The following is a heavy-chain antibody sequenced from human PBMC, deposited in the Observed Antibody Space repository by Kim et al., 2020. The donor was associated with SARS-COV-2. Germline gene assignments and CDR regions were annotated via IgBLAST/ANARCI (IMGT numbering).Heavy chain of an antibody. CDR3: ARVGYIYGWGPHY. J-gene: IGHJ4*02. V-gene: IGHV3-21*01. D-gene: IGHD5-18*01. CDR2: ISSSSNNI. Sequence: GGSLRLSCAASGFTFSSYSMNWVRQAPGKGLEWVSSISSSSNNIYYADSVKGRFTISRDNAKNSLYLQMNSLRVEDTAVYYCARVGYIYGWGPHYWGQGTLVTVSS. CDR1: GFTFSSYS.